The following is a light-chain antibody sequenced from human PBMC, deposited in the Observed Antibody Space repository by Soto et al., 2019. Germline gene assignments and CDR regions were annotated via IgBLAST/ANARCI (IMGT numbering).Light chain of an antibody. CDR3: QQYNNWPRT. Sequence: EIVMTQSPATLSVSPGERATLSCRASQSVGSNLAWYQQKPGQAPRLLIYGASTRATGFPARFSGSASGTEFTLTISSLQSEDFAVCYCQQYNNWPRTFGGGTKVEIK. J-gene: IGKJ4*01. CDR1: QSVGSN. V-gene: IGKV3-15*01. CDR2: GAS.